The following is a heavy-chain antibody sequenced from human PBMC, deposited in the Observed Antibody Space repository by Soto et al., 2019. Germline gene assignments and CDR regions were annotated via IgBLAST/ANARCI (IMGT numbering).Heavy chain of an antibody. D-gene: IGHD1-26*01. CDR2: IYYSGST. CDR1: GGSISSSSYY. V-gene: IGHV4-39*01. Sequence: SETLSLTCTVSGGSISSSSYYWGWIRQPPGKGLEWIGSIYYSGSTYYNPSLKSRVTISVDTSKNQFSLKLSSVTAADTAVYYCARHPRVGAQKRYYYGMDVWGQGTTVTVSS. J-gene: IGHJ6*02. CDR3: ARHPRVGAQKRYYYGMDV.